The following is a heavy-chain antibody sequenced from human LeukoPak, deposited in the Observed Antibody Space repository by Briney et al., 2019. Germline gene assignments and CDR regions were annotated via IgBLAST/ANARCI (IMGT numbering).Heavy chain of an antibody. D-gene: IGHD4-23*01. Sequence: ASVKVSCKASGYTFTDYYMHWVRQAPGQGLEWMGWINPNSGGTSYAQKFQGRVTLTRDTSISTAYTELSSLRFDDTAVYYCASFNYGGVDYWGQGTLVTVSS. V-gene: IGHV1-2*02. CDR3: ASFNYGGVDY. CDR2: INPNSGGT. J-gene: IGHJ4*02. CDR1: GYTFTDYY.